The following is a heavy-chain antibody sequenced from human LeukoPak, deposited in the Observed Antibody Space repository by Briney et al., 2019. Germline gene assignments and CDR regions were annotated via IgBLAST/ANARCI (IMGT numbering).Heavy chain of an antibody. J-gene: IGHJ6*03. Sequence: SETLSLTCAVYGGSFSGYYWSWIRQPPGKGLEWIGEINHSGSTNYNPSLKSRVTISVHTSKNQFSLKLSSVTAADRAVYYFAGIYRQFYYYMDVWGKGTTVSVSS. D-gene: IGHD3-16*02. CDR3: AGIYRQFYYYMDV. V-gene: IGHV4-34*01. CDR1: GGSFSGYY. CDR2: INHSGST.